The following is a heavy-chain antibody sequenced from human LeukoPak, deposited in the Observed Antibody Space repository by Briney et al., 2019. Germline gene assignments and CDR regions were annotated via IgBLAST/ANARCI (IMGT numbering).Heavy chain of an antibody. CDR3: ARGVVRGVITMYYSDY. CDR2: TYYRSKWYN. CDR1: GDSVSSNSAA. V-gene: IGHV6-1*01. D-gene: IGHD3-10*01. J-gene: IGHJ4*02. Sequence: SQTLSLTCVISGDSVSSNSAAWNWIRQSPSRGLQWLGRTYYRSKWYNDYAVSVRSRITINPDTSKNQFSLKLSSVTAADTAVYYCARGVVRGVITMYYSDYWGQGTLVTVSS.